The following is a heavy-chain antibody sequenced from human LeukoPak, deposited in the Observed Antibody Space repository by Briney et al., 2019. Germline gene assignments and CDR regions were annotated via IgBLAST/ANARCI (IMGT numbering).Heavy chain of an antibody. V-gene: IGHV1-18*01. CDR1: GYTFTSYD. CDR3: ARVSSGWYLGY. CDR2: MNPNSGNT. Sequence: ASVKVSCKASGYTFTSYDINWVRQATGQGREWMGWMNPNSGNTNYAQKLQGRVTMTTDTSTSTAYMELRSLRSDDTAVYYCARVSSGWYLGYWGQGTLVTVSS. J-gene: IGHJ4*02. D-gene: IGHD6-19*01.